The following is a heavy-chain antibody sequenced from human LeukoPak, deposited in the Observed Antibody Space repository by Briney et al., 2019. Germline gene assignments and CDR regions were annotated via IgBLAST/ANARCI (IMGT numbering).Heavy chain of an antibody. CDR1: GYTFTSYG. CDR3: ARAPGPYYYDSSGQIPEAFDI. J-gene: IGHJ3*02. V-gene: IGHV1-18*01. CDR2: ISTYNGNT. Sequence: GASVKVSCKASGYTFTSYGISWVRQAPGQGLEWMGWISTYNGNTNYAQKFQGRVTMTTDTSTTTAYMELRSLRSDDTAMYYCARAPGPYYYDSSGQIPEAFDIWGQGTMVTVSS. D-gene: IGHD3-22*01.